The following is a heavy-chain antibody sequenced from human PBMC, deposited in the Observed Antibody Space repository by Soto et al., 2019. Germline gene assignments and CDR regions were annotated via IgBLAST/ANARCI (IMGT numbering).Heavy chain of an antibody. CDR2: IYSGGST. J-gene: IGHJ4*02. Sequence: GGSLRLSCAAPVFTFSTYAMSWVRQAPGKGLEWVSVIYSGGSTYYVDSVKGRLTISRDDSKNTLYLQMNSLRVDGTAVYYCARDFIVGAPDYFDYWGQGTLVTVSS. CDR3: ARDFIVGAPDYFDY. CDR1: VFTFSTYA. V-gene: IGHV3-66*02. D-gene: IGHD1-26*01.